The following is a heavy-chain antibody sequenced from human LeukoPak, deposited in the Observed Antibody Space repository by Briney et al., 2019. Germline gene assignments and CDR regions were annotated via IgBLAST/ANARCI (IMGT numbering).Heavy chain of an antibody. Sequence: TGGSLRLSCAASGFTFSTYWMTWVRQAPGKGLEWVANMKGDGSEIYYVDSVKGRFTISRDNSKNTLYLQMNSLRAEDTAVYYCAKDRFFYCSSTSCYFDYWGQGTLVTVSS. CDR1: GFTFSTYW. D-gene: IGHD2-2*01. CDR2: MKGDGSEI. V-gene: IGHV3-7*03. J-gene: IGHJ4*02. CDR3: AKDRFFYCSSTSCYFDY.